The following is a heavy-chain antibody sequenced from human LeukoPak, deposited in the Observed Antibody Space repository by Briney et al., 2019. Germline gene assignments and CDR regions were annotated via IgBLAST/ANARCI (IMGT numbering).Heavy chain of an antibody. Sequence: GGSLRLSCAASGFTFSSSAMTWVRQAPGKGLEWVSIISGSGLTTYYADSVRGRFTISRDNSKNTVYLQMNSLRADDTAVYYCGRDFGLTGTKRSFDIWGQGTMVTVSS. CDR2: ISGSGLTT. CDR3: GRDFGLTGTKRSFDI. D-gene: IGHD1-7*01. J-gene: IGHJ3*02. V-gene: IGHV3-23*01. CDR1: GFTFSSSA.